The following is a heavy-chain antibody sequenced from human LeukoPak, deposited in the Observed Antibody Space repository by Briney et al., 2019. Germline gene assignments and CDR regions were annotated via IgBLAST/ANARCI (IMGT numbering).Heavy chain of an antibody. D-gene: IGHD3-22*01. CDR1: GYTFTGYY. J-gene: IGHJ6*02. CDR2: INPKNGGT. CDR3: ARGEGMGPYYDSSGYYLDV. V-gene: IGHV1-2*02. Sequence: ASVKVSCKASGYTFTGYYIHWVRQAPGQGLEWMGWINPKNGGTNYAQKLQGRVTMTRDTSISTDYMEMSRLRSEDTAVYYCARGEGMGPYYDSSGYYLDVWGQGTTVTVSS.